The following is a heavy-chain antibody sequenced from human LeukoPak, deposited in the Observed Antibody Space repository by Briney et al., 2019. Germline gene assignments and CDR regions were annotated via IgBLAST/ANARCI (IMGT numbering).Heavy chain of an antibody. V-gene: IGHV4-39*07. Sequence: SETLSLTCDVSGGSISSTTNYWAWIRQSPGKGLEWIGNIYYSGSTNYNPSLKSRVTISVDTSKNQFSLKLSSVTAADTAVYYCARPHYYDSSGYYYWGQGTLVTVSS. D-gene: IGHD3-22*01. J-gene: IGHJ4*02. CDR3: ARPHYYDSSGYYY. CDR2: IYYSGST. CDR1: GGSISSTTNY.